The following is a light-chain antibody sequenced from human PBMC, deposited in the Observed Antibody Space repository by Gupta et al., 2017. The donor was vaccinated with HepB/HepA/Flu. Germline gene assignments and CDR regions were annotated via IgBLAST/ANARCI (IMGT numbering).Light chain of an antibody. CDR2: EVT. CDR3: YSYASSTTEI. V-gene: IGLV2-23*02. J-gene: IGLJ2*01. Sequence: QSPLPQPASFSVSPGRSITISCTGTINDIGGYNLVSWYQQHPGKAPKLIIYEVTKRPSGVSNRFSGSKSGNTASLTISGLQAEDEADYYCYSYASSTTEIFGGGTKLTVL. CDR1: INDIGGYNL.